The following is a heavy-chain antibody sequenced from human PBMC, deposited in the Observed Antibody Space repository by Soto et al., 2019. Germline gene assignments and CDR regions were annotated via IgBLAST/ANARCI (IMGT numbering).Heavy chain of an antibody. Sequence: SGPTLVNPTQTLTLTCTFSGFSLSTSGMRVSWIRQPPGKALEWLARIDWDDDKFYSTSLKTSLTISKDTSKNQVVLTMTNMDPVDTATYYCARTSQSLYYYDSSLDAFDIWGQGTMVTVSS. CDR3: ARTSQSLYYYDSSLDAFDI. J-gene: IGHJ3*02. CDR2: IDWDDDK. D-gene: IGHD3-22*01. CDR1: GFSLSTSGMR. V-gene: IGHV2-70*04.